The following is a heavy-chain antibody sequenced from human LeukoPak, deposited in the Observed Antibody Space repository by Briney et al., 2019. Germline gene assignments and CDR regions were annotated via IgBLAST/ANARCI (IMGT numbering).Heavy chain of an antibody. V-gene: IGHV7-4-1*02. CDR1: GYTFTGYA. CDR3: AREYSSSWYVWFDP. J-gene: IGHJ5*02. D-gene: IGHD6-13*01. Sequence: ASVKVSCKASGYTFTGYAMNWVRQAPGQGLEWMGWINTNTGNPTYAQGFTGRFVFSLDTSVSTAYLQISSLKAEDTAVYYCAREYSSSWYVWFDPWGQGTLVTVSS. CDR2: INTNTGNP.